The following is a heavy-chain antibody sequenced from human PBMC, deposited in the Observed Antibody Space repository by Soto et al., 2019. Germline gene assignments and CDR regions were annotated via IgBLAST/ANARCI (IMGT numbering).Heavy chain of an antibody. CDR3: ARIIASAGTNWFDP. CDR1: GGSISSGGFY. J-gene: IGHJ5*02. D-gene: IGHD6-25*01. Sequence: QVQLQESGPGLVTPSQTLSLTCTVSGGSISSGGFYWSWIRQHPGKGLEWIGHIYYSGSTYYNPSLKSRVTISVDTSKNHFSMTLSSLTAADTAVYYCARIIASAGTNWFDPWGQGTLVTVSS. CDR2: IYYSGST. V-gene: IGHV4-31*03.